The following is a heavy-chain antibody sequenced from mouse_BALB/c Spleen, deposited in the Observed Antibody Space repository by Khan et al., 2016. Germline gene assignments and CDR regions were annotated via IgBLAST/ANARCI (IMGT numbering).Heavy chain of an antibody. CDR1: DYSFTSYY. D-gene: IGHD1-1*01. Sequence: VQLKQSEPELMKPGASVKISCKASDYSFTSYYMHWVKQSHGQSLQWIGYIDPFHGGTSYNQQFKDKATLTVDKSSSTDYMHLISLTSDDSAVYYFSCSTQSFCAMDYGGQGTSVTGSS. CDR2: IDPFHGGT. V-gene: IGHV1S135*01. CDR3: SCSTQSFCAMDY. J-gene: IGHJ4*01.